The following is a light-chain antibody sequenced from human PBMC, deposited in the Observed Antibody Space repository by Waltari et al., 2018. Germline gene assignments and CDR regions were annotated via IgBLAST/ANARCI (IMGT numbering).Light chain of an antibody. CDR1: QDITTY. V-gene: IGKV1-33*01. CDR3: QQYDDLPYT. J-gene: IGKJ2*01. Sequence: DLKMTQPPSSLSASVGDRVTLTCQASQDITTYLNWCQHKPGKAPKLLIYDASNLETRVPSRFRGSGFGTEFTLTISSLQAEDAGTYYCQQYDDLPYTFGQGTKLEIK. CDR2: DAS.